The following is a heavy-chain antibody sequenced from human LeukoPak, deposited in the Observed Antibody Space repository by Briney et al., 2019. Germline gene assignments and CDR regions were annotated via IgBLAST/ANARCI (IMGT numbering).Heavy chain of an antibody. CDR2: TRNKANSYTT. CDR1: GFTFSDHY. D-gene: IGHD3-10*02. CDR3: AELGITMIGGV. Sequence: GGSLRLSCAASGFTFSDHYMDWVRQAPGKGLEWVGRTRNKANSYTTEYAASVKGRFTISRDDSKNSLYLQMNSLRAEDTAVYYCAELGITMIGGVWGKGTTVTISS. J-gene: IGHJ6*04. V-gene: IGHV3-72*01.